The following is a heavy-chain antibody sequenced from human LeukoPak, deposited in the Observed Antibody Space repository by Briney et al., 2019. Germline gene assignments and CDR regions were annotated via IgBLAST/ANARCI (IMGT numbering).Heavy chain of an antibody. J-gene: IGHJ4*02. Sequence: GGSLRLSCAASGFTFSNYWMHWVRQAPGKGLEWVSGISWNSGSIAYADSVKGRFTISRDNAKNSLYLQMNSLRADDMALYFCANDTAAGLSNYFDYWGQGTLVTVSS. D-gene: IGHD6-13*01. CDR1: GFTFSNYW. CDR2: ISWNSGSI. CDR3: ANDTAAGLSNYFDY. V-gene: IGHV3-9*03.